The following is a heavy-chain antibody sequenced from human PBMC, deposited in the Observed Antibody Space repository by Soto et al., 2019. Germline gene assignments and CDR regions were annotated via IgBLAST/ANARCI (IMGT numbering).Heavy chain of an antibody. CDR3: ARDLAAAAY. Sequence: QVQLVQSGAEVKKPGASVKVSCKASGYIFTNYYIHGVRQAPGQGLEWMAIINPLPTSGSTNYAQKFQGSVTVTRDTSTSTVYMELSSLRSDDTAVYYCARDLAAAAYWGQGTLVTVSS. CDR1: GYIFTNYY. CDR2: INPLPTSGST. V-gene: IGHV1-46*01. D-gene: IGHD6-13*01. J-gene: IGHJ4*02.